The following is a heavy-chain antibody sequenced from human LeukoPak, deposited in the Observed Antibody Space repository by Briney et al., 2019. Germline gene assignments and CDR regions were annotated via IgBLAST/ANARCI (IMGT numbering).Heavy chain of an antibody. D-gene: IGHD2-2*01. Sequence: SVKVSCKASGGTFSSYAISWVRQAPGQGLEWMGGITPMFGTANYAQKFQGRVTITADESTSTAYMELSSLRSEDTAVYYCARSHCSSTSCWGDYYYYGMDVWGQGTTVTVSS. CDR3: ARSHCSSTSCWGDYYYYGMDV. CDR2: ITPMFGTA. V-gene: IGHV1-69*13. CDR1: GGTFSSYA. J-gene: IGHJ6*02.